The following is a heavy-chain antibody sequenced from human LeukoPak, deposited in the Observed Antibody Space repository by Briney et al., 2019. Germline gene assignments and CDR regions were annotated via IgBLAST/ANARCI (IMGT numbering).Heavy chain of an antibody. V-gene: IGHV1-2*02. CDR3: AREFGGATLSDAFDI. Sequence: ASVKVSCKASGYTFTGYYMHWVRQAPGQGLEWMGWINPNSGGTNYAQKFQGRVTMTRDTSISTAYMELSRLRSDDTAVYYCAREFGGATLSDAFDIWGQGTMVTVS. CDR1: GYTFTGYY. CDR2: INPNSGGT. J-gene: IGHJ3*02. D-gene: IGHD1-26*01.